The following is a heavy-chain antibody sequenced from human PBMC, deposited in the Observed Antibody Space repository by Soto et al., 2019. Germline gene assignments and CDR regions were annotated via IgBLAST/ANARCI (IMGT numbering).Heavy chain of an antibody. Sequence: GGSLRLSCAASGFTLSSYAMSWVRQAPGKGQEWVSAISGSGGSTYYADTVKGRFTISRDNSKNTLYLQMNSLRAEDTAVYYFAKAALYYYDSSGYRPLDYWGQGTLVTVSS. CDR3: AKAALYYYDSSGYRPLDY. CDR1: GFTLSSYA. J-gene: IGHJ4*02. V-gene: IGHV3-23*01. CDR2: ISGSGGST. D-gene: IGHD3-22*01.